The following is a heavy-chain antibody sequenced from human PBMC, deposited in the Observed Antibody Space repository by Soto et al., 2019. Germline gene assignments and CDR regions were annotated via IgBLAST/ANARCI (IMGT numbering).Heavy chain of an antibody. D-gene: IGHD2-15*01. CDR2: IIPILGIA. Sequence: GPSVKVSCKASGGTFSSYTISWVRQAPGQGLEWMGRIIPILGIANYAQKFQGRVTITADKSTSTAYMELSSLRSEDTAVYYCARGYCSGGSCYSTNWFDPWGQGTLVTVSS. J-gene: IGHJ5*02. V-gene: IGHV1-69*02. CDR1: GGTFSSYT. CDR3: ARGYCSGGSCYSTNWFDP.